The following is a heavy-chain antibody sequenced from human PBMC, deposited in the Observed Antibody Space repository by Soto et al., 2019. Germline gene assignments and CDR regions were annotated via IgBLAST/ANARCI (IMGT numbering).Heavy chain of an antibody. D-gene: IGHD6-6*01. Sequence: ASVKVSCKASGYTFSSYDINWVRQAPGQGLEWMGWMNPNFGDTDYAQKFQGRVTMTRNTSISTAYMELGSLRSEDTAVYYCARDTYSSSSRTPPYYSCGMDVWGQGTTVTVSS. CDR3: ARDTYSSSSRTPPYYSCGMDV. V-gene: IGHV1-8*01. CDR2: MNPNFGDT. J-gene: IGHJ6*02. CDR1: GYTFSSYD.